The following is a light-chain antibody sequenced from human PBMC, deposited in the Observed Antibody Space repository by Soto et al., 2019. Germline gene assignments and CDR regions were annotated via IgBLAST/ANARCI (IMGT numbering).Light chain of an antibody. CDR1: SSNIGSNT. CDR2: RNN. Sequence: QAVVTQPPSASGTPGQRVTISCSGSSSNIGSNTVNWYQQLPGTAPKLLIYRNNERPPGVPDRFSGSKSGTSASLAISGLQSEDEADYYCAAWDDSLNGYVFGTGTKVTVL. V-gene: IGLV1-44*01. CDR3: AAWDDSLNGYV. J-gene: IGLJ1*01.